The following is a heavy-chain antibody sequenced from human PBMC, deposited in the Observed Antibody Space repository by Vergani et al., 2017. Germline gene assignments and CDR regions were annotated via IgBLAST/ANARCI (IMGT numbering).Heavy chain of an antibody. V-gene: IGHV4-61*02. Sequence: QVQLQESGPGLVKPSQTLSLTCTVSGGSISSGSYYWSWIRQPAGKGLEWIGRIYTSGSTNYTPSLKSRVTISVDTSKNQFSLKLSSVTAADTGVYYWARDQIAAAASWGGSMDVWGKGTTVTVSS. CDR2: IYTSGST. CDR3: ARDQIAAAASWGGSMDV. J-gene: IGHJ6*03. CDR1: GGSISSGSYY. D-gene: IGHD6-13*01.